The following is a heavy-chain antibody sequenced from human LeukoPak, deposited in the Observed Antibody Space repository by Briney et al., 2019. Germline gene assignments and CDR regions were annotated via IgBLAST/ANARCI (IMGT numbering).Heavy chain of an antibody. V-gene: IGHV4-34*01. CDR1: GGSFSGYP. CDR2: INQRRNT. CDR3: ARHGWHAWYFDL. Sequence: SETLSLTCVVYGGSFSGYPWSWIRQPPGKGLEWIGEINQRRNTNYNPSLKSRVTISIDTSKNQFSLKLSSVTAADTAVYYCARHGWHAWYFDLWGRGTLITVSS. D-gene: IGHD6-19*01. J-gene: IGHJ2*01.